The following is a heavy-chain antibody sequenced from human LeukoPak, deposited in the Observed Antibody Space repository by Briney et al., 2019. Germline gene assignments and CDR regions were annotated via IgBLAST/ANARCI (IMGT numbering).Heavy chain of an antibody. CDR3: ARSRTYDY. CDR2: IYSGGAT. V-gene: IGHV3-66*01. Sequence: GGSLRLSCAASGFTVSTSYMSWVRQAPGKGLEWVSVIYSGGATFYADPVKGRFTISRDNAKNSLYLQMNSLRDEDTALYFCARSRTYDYWGQGTLVTVSS. J-gene: IGHJ4*02. CDR1: GFTVSTSY.